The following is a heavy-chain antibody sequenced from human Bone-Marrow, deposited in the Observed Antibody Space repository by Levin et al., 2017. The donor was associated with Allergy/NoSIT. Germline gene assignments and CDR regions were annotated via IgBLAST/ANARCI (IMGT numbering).Heavy chain of an antibody. CDR3: ARGGYCSGGRCYSPDVFEV. J-gene: IGHJ3*01. CDR2: TRNKANSYTT. D-gene: IGHD2-15*01. V-gene: IGHV3-72*01. CDR1: GFIFSDHY. Sequence: GGSLRLSCAASGFIFSDHYMDWVRQAPGKGLEWVGRTRNKANSYTTEYAASVKGRFTISRDDSKNSVYLQMNSLKTEDTALYYCARGGYCSGGRCYSPDVFEVWGQGTMVIVSS.